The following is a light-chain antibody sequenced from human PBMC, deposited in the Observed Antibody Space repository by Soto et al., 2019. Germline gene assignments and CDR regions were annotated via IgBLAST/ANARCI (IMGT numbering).Light chain of an antibody. Sequence: WRQSPDRKSFSSVKRVALAGRLSQSFSSSYLAWYQQKPGQAPRLLIYGASSRATGIPDRFSCSGSGPDMTLACGSVVPEDPVVHYCQEHAQWPVTVAGGTKVDIK. J-gene: IGKJ4*01. V-gene: IGKV3-20*01. CDR2: GAS. CDR1: QSFSSSY. CDR3: QEHAQWPVT.